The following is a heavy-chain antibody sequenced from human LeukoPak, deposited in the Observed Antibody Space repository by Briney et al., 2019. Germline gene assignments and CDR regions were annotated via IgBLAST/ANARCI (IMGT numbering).Heavy chain of an antibody. J-gene: IGHJ4*02. Sequence: PSETLSLTCAVYGGSFSGYYWSWIRQAPGKGLEWVSVIYSGGSTYYADSVKGRFTISRDNSKNTLYLQMNSLRAEDTAVYYCAGPRYWGQGTLVTVSS. V-gene: IGHV3-53*01. CDR1: GGSFSGYY. CDR3: AGPRY. CDR2: IYSGGST.